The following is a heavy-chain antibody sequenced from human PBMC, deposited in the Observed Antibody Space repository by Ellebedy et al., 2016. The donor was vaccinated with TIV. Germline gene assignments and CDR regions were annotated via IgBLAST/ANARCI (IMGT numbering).Heavy chain of an antibody. V-gene: IGHV1-69*04. CDR3: ARDVDNIDY. Sequence: SVKVSCKASGGTFSNFAISWVRQAPGQGLEWMGRIICILGIANYAQKFQGRVTITADKSTNTAYMELSNLRSEDTAMYYCARDVDNIDYWGQGTLVTVSS. CDR1: GGTFSNFA. D-gene: IGHD5-12*01. CDR2: IICILGIA. J-gene: IGHJ4*02.